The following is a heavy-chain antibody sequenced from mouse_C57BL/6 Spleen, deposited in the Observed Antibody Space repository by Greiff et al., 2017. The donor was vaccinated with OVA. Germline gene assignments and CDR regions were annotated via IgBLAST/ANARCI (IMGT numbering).Heavy chain of an antibody. Sequence: QVQLKESGAELVKPGASVKLSCKASGYAFSSYWMNWVKQRPGKGLEWIGQIYPGDGDTNYNGKFKGKSTLTADKSSSTACMQLSSLTSEDSAVYFCAREDSNFRFDDWGQGTTLTVAS. CDR3: AREDSNFRFDD. J-gene: IGHJ2*01. V-gene: IGHV1-80*01. CDR1: GYAFSSYW. D-gene: IGHD2-5*01. CDR2: IYPGDGDT.